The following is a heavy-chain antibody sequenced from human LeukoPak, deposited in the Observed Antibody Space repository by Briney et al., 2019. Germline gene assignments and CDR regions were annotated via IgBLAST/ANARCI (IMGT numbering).Heavy chain of an antibody. Sequence: PGGSLRLSCAASGFTFSSYGMHWVRQAPGKGLEWVAVISYDGSDKYYADSVKGRFTISRDNSKNTLYLQMNSLRAEDTAVYYCARDIAVAGTGDAFDIWGQGTMVTVSS. CDR2: ISYDGSDK. CDR1: GFTFSSYG. V-gene: IGHV3-30-3*01. CDR3: ARDIAVAGTGDAFDI. J-gene: IGHJ3*02. D-gene: IGHD6-19*01.